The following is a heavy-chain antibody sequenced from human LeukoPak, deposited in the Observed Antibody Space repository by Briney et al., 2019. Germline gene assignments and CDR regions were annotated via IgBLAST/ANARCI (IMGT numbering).Heavy chain of an antibody. J-gene: IGHJ4*02. CDR3: ARRQGSQNDY. D-gene: IGHD3-10*01. Sequence: ASVTVSCTASGYTFTSNYIYWVRQAPGQGLEWMGRINPSGGSTSYTQKFQGRVTMTRDTSTSTVYMELSSLRSEDTAVYYCARRQGSQNDYWGQGTLVTVSS. CDR2: INPSGGST. V-gene: IGHV1-46*01. CDR1: GYTFTSNY.